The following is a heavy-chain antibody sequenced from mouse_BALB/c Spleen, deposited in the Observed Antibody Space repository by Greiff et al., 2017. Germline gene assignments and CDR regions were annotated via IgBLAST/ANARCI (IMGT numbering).Heavy chain of an antibody. Sequence: VQLQQPGAELVKPGAPVKLSCKASGYTFTSYWMNWVKQRPGRGLEWIGRIDPSDSETHYNQKFKDKATLTVDKSSSTAYIQLSSLTSEDSAVYFCARRGDYRYDDAMDYWGQGTSVTVSS. CDR2: IDPSDSET. V-gene: IGHV1-69*02. CDR1: GYTFTSYW. CDR3: ARRGDYRYDDAMDY. D-gene: IGHD2-14*01. J-gene: IGHJ4*01.